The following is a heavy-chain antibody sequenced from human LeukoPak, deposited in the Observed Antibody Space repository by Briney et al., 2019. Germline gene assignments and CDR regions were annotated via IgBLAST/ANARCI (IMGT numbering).Heavy chain of an antibody. CDR1: EGTFGAYS. V-gene: IGHV1-69*13. CDR2: INPIFNIL. D-gene: IGHD3-10*01. Sequence: ASVKVSCKASEGTFGAYSIDWVRQAPGQGLDWVGGINPIFNILYYAQNFQGRVTITADESTNTAYLELDSLKHDDTAVYYCAAGRRLGELFFDYWGPETLVTVSS. CDR3: AAGRRLGELFFDY. J-gene: IGHJ4*02.